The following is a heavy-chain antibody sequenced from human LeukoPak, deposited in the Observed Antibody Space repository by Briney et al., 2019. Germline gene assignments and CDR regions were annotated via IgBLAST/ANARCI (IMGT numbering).Heavy chain of an antibody. CDR3: AKSGRDSLNYYYYMDV. J-gene: IGHJ6*03. V-gene: IGHV3-11*01. Sequence: GGSLRLSCAASGFTFSDYYMSWIRQAPGKGLEWVSYISSSGSTIYYADSVKGRFTTSRDNSKNTLFLQMNSLRVDDTAAYYCAKSGRDSLNYYYYMDVWGKGTTVTISS. CDR1: GFTFSDYY. CDR2: ISSSGSTI. D-gene: IGHD3-10*01.